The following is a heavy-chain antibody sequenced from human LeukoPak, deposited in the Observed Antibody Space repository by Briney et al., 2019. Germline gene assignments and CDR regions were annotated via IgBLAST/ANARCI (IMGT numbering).Heavy chain of an antibody. CDR1: GYPFTSYA. V-gene: IGHV1-69*05. CDR3: ARSIPVYYDSSGYYYASCGHFDY. D-gene: IGHD3-22*01. J-gene: IGHJ4*02. CDR2: IIPIFGTA. Sequence: GASVKASCKASGYPFTSYAISWVRQAPGQGLEWMGGIIPIFGTANYAQKFQGRVTITTDESTSTAYMELSSLRSEDTAVYYCARSIPVYYDSSGYYYASCGHFDYWGQGTLVTVSS.